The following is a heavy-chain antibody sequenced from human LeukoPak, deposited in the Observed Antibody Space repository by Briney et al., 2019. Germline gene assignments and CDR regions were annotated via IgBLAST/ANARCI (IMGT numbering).Heavy chain of an antibody. D-gene: IGHD3-16*02. CDR3: ANIPGPYDYVWGSYRPNDLVDY. V-gene: IGHV3-23*01. CDR1: GFTFSSYA. CDR2: ISGSGGST. J-gene: IGHJ4*02. Sequence: PGASLRLSCAASGFTFSSYAMSWVRQAPGKGLEWVSAISGSGGSTYYADSVKGRFTISRDNSKNTLYLQMNSLRAEDTAVYYCANIPGPYDYVWGSYRPNDLVDYWGQGTLVTVSS.